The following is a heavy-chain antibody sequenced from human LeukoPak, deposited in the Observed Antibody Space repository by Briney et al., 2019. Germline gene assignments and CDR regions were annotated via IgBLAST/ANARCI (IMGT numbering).Heavy chain of an antibody. Sequence: SETLSLTCTVSGGSISSGGYYWSWIRQPPGKGLEWIGYIYHSGSTYYNPSPKSRVTISVDRSKNQFSLKLSSVTAADTAVYYCAREGNTHYYYYYMDVWGKGTTVTVSS. CDR2: IYHSGST. D-gene: IGHD4-23*01. V-gene: IGHV4-30-2*01. CDR1: GGSISSGGYY. CDR3: AREGNTHYYYYYMDV. J-gene: IGHJ6*03.